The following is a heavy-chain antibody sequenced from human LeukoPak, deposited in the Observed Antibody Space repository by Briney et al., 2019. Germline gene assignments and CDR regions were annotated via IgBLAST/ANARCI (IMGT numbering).Heavy chain of an antibody. CDR3: ARAHGSGTYYYYCGMDV. V-gene: IGHV4-30-2*01. J-gene: IGHJ6*02. Sequence: SETLSLTCAVSGGSISSGGYSWSWIRQPPGKGLEWIGYIYHSGSTYYNPSLKSRVTISVDRSKNQFSLKLSSVTAADTAVYYCARAHGSGTYYYYCGMDVWGQGTTVTVSS. CDR2: IYHSGST. D-gene: IGHD3-10*01. CDR1: GGSISSGGYS.